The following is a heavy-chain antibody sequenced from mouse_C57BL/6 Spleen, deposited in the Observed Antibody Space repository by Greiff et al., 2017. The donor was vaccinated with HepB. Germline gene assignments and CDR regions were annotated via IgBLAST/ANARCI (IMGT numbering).Heavy chain of an antibody. CDR3: ARGDRGGWYFDV. Sequence: VKLQQPGAELVKPGASVKLSCKASGYTFTSYWMHWVKQRPGQGLEWIGMIHPNSGSTNYNEKFKSKATLTVDKSSSTAYMQLSSLTSEDSAVYYCARGDRGGWYFDVWGTGTTVTVSS. CDR2: IHPNSGST. CDR1: GYTFTSYW. J-gene: IGHJ1*03. V-gene: IGHV1-64*01. D-gene: IGHD3-3*01.